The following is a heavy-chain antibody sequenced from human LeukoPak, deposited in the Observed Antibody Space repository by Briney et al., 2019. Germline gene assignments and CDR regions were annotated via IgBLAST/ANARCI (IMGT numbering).Heavy chain of an antibody. CDR1: GGSISSHY. CDR2: IYYSGST. J-gene: IGHJ4*02. D-gene: IGHD1-7*01. V-gene: IGHV4-59*11. CDR3: ARANWNYVCDY. Sequence: SETLSLTCTVSGGSISSHYWSWIRQPPGKGLEWIGYIYYSGSTNYNPSLKSRVTISGDTAKNQFSLKLSSVTAADTAVYYCARANWNYVCDYWGQGTLVTVSS.